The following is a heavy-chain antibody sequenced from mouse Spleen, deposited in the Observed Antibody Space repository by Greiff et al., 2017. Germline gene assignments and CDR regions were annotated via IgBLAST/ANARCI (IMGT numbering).Heavy chain of an antibody. CDR2: IDPSDSYT. V-gene: IGHV1-69*02. CDR3: ARRGRDYFDY. CDR1: GYTFTSYW. D-gene: IGHD3-3*01. J-gene: IGHJ2*01. Sequence: QSCKASGYTFTSYWMHWVKQRPGQGLEWIGEIDPSDSYTNYNQKFKGKATLTVDKSSSTAYMQLSSLTSEDSAVYYCARRGRDYFDYWGQGTTLTVSS.